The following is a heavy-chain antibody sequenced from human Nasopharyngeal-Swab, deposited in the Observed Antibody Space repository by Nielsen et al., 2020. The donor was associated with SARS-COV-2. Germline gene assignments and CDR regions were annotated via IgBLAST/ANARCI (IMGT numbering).Heavy chain of an antibody. V-gene: IGHV3-33*01. D-gene: IGHD3-3*01. CDR2: IWYDGSNK. Sequence: WIRQPPGKGLEWVAVIWYDGSNKYYADSVKGRFTISRDTSKNTLYLQMNSLRAEDTAVYYCARDGGIEAYDYWGQGTLVTVSS. J-gene: IGHJ4*02. CDR3: ARDGGIEAYDY.